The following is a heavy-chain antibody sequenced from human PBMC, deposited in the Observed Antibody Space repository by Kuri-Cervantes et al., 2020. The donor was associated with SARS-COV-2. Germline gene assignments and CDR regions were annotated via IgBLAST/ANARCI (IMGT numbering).Heavy chain of an antibody. D-gene: IGHD6-19*01. J-gene: IGHJ4*02. CDR1: GFTFSSYA. CDR2: ISYDGSNK. CDR3: ARDPECSSGWYERGYYFDY. Sequence: GGSLRLSCAASGFTFSSYAMHWVRQAPGKGLEWVAVISYDGSNKYYTDPVKGRFTISRDNSKNTLYLQMNSLRAEDKAVYYCARDPECSSGWYERGYYFDYWGQGTLVTVSS. V-gene: IGHV3-30-3*01.